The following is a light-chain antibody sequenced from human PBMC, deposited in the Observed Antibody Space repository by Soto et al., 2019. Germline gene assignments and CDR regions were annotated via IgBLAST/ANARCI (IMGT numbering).Light chain of an antibody. J-gene: IGKJ1*01. CDR3: QQYNIDSWT. CDR2: DAS. Sequence: DIQMTQSPSTLSASVGDRVTITCRASQSISTWLAWYQQKPGRTPNLLIFDASNLKSGVPSRFSGSGSGADFTLTISSLQPDDCATYFCQQYNIDSWTFGQGTKVEIK. V-gene: IGKV1-5*01. CDR1: QSISTW.